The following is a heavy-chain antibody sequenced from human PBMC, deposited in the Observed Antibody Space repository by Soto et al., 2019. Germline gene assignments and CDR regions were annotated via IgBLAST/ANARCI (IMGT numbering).Heavy chain of an antibody. CDR2: IGSSSVTI. D-gene: IGHD6-13*01. CDR3: AKDGAIVAADYFFDY. V-gene: IGHV3-48*01. J-gene: IGHJ4*02. CDR1: GFNLSNYG. Sequence: GGSLRISGAASGFNLSNYGMNWVRQATGKGLEWISCIGSSSVTIFHADSVKGRFTISRDNSKNTVYLQMNSLRGEDTAVYYCAKDGAIVAADYFFDYWGQGSLVTVSS.